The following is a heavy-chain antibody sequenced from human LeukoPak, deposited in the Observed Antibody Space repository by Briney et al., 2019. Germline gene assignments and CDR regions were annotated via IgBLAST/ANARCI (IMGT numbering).Heavy chain of an antibody. D-gene: IGHD4-17*01. CDR3: ARDSPTSHDYGDYGASYWHFDL. CDR1: GGSISSGSYY. Sequence: PSETLSLTCTVSGGSISSGSYYWSWIRQPAGKGLEWIGRIYTSGSTNYNPSLKSRVTISVDTSKNQFSLKLSSVTAADTAVYYCARDSPTSHDYGDYGASYWHFDLWGRGTLVTVSS. V-gene: IGHV4-61*02. J-gene: IGHJ2*01. CDR2: IYTSGST.